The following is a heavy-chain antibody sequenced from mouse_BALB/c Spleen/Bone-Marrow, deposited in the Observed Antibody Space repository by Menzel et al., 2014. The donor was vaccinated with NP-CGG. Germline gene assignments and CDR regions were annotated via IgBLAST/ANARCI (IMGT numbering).Heavy chain of an antibody. J-gene: IGHJ2*01. V-gene: IGHV1S126*01. CDR3: ARGDDGYYGDY. Sequence: VQLVEYGPQLVRPGASVKISCKASGYSFTSYWMHWVKQRPGQGLEWIGMIDPSDSETRLNQKFKDKATLTVDKSSSTAYMQLSSPTSEDSAVYYCARGDDGYYGDYWGQGTTLTVSS. CDR2: IDPSDSET. D-gene: IGHD2-3*01. CDR1: GYSFTSYW.